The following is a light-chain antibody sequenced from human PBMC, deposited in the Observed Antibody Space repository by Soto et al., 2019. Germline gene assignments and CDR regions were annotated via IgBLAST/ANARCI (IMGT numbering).Light chain of an antibody. CDR1: QDITNY. V-gene: IGKV1-33*01. J-gene: IGKJ3*01. CDR3: QQYDNLPLT. CDR2: DAS. Sequence: DIQMTQSPSSLSASVGDRVTITCQASQDITNYLNWYQQKAGIAPQVLVSDASNLETGVPSRFSGSGSGTEFTLTISGLQPEDFVTYYCQQYDNLPLTFGPGTQVEIK.